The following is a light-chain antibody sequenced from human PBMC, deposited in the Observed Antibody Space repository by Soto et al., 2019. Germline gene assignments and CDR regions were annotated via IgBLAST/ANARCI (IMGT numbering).Light chain of an antibody. Sequence: QSVLTQPASVSGSPGQSITISCTGTSSDIGTYDLVSWYQQEPGKAPKVMIYEVSKRPSGVSNRFSGSKSGNTASLTISGLQAEDEGDYYCLSYEENTTSVVFGGGTKVTVL. CDR3: LSYEENTTSVV. CDR2: EVS. CDR1: SSDIGTYDL. V-gene: IGLV2-23*02. J-gene: IGLJ2*01.